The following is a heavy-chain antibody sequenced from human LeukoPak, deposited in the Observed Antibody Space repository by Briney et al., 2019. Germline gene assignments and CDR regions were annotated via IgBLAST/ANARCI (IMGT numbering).Heavy chain of an antibody. Sequence: NPSETLSLTCTVSGGSISSYYWSWIRQPPGKGLEWIGYIYYSGSTNYNPSLKSRVTISVDTSKNQYSLKLSSVTAADTAVYYCARGRNAARHSSGAYAWGYWGQGTLVTVSS. J-gene: IGHJ4*02. CDR1: GGSISSYY. V-gene: IGHV4-59*01. CDR3: ARGRNAARHSSGAYAWGY. CDR2: IYYSGST. D-gene: IGHD6-19*01.